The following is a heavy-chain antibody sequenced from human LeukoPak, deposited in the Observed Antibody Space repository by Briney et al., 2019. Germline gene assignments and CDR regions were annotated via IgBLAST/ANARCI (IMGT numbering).Heavy chain of an antibody. CDR2: IYSGGST. J-gene: IGHJ3*02. D-gene: IGHD3-22*01. V-gene: IGHV3-66*01. CDR3: AREVHYYDSSGYVIDAFDI. Sequence: GGSLRLSCAASGFTFSSYGMSWVRQAPGKGLEWVSVIYSGGSTYYADSVKGRFTISRDNSKNTLYLQMNSLRAEDTAVYYCAREVHYYDSSGYVIDAFDIWGQGTMVTVSS. CDR1: GFTFSSYG.